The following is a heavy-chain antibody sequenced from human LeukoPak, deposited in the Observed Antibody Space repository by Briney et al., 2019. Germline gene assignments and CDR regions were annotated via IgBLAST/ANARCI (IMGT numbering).Heavy chain of an antibody. CDR2: INPNSGGT. V-gene: IGHV1-2*02. J-gene: IGHJ4*02. D-gene: IGHD3-22*01. CDR1: GYTFTGYY. CDR3: ARGSDYYDSINLDY. Sequence: ASVKVSCKASGYTFTGYYMHWVRQAPGQGLEWMGWINPNSGGTNYAQKFQGRVTMTRDTSISTAYMELSGLRSDDTAVYYCARGSDYYDSINLDYWGQGTLVTVSS.